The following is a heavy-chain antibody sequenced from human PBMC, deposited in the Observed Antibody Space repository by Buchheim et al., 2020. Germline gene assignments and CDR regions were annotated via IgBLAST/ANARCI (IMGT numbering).Heavy chain of an antibody. D-gene: IGHD6-13*01. Sequence: EVRLVESGGGLVQPGGSLRLSCAASGFIFSNYWMNWVRQAPGKGLQWVANIKPDGSDKYYVDPVKGRFTVSRDNAKNSVYLQMNSLRVEDTAVYYCLGGGYSSSWGQGTL. V-gene: IGHV3-7*01. CDR2: IKPDGSDK. CDR3: LGGGYSSS. J-gene: IGHJ4*02. CDR1: GFIFSNYW.